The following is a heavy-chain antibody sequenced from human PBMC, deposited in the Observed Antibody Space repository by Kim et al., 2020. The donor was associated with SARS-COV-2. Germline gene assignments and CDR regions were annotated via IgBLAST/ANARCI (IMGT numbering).Heavy chain of an antibody. V-gene: IGHV1-8*01. Sequence: ASVKVSCKASGYTFTSYDINWVRQATGQGLEWIGWMNPNSGNTGYAQKFQGRVTMTRNTSISTAYMELSSLISEDTAVYYCARDRWELLPYYYYGMDVWGQGTTVTVSS. D-gene: IGHD1-26*01. CDR3: ARDRWELLPYYYYGMDV. CDR2: MNPNSGNT. CDR1: GYTFTSYD. J-gene: IGHJ6*02.